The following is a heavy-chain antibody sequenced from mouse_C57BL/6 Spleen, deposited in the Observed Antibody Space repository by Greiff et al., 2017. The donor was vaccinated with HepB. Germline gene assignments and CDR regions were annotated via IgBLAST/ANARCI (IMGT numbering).Heavy chain of an antibody. CDR2: INPNNGGT. V-gene: IGHV1-22*01. CDR1: GYTFTDYN. Sequence: EVQLQQSGPELVKPGASVKMSCKASGYTFTDYNMHWVKQSHGKSLEWIGYINPNNGGTSYNQKFKGKATLTVNKSSSTAYMELRSLTSEDAAVYYCAREGGRVYFDYWGQGTTLTVSS. CDR3: AREGGRVYFDY. J-gene: IGHJ2*01.